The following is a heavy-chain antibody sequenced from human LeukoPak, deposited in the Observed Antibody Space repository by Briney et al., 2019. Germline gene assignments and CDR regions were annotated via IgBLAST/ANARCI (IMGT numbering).Heavy chain of an antibody. D-gene: IGHD6-13*01. CDR3: ASDKTAQLDNYYYYMDV. Sequence: GGSLRLSCAASGFTFSSYGMSWVRQAPGKGLEWVSSISGGSIYIYYADSVKGRFTISRDNGKNSLYLQMNSLRAEDTAVYYCASDKTAQLDNYYYYMDVWGKGTTVTISS. V-gene: IGHV3-21*06. J-gene: IGHJ6*03. CDR1: GFTFSSYG. CDR2: ISGGSIYI.